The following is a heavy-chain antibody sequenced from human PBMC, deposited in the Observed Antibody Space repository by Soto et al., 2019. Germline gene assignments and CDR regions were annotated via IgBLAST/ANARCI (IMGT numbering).Heavy chain of an antibody. J-gene: IGHJ6*03. Sequence: PGGSLRLSCAASGFTVSSNYMSWVRQAPGKGLEWVSVIYSGGSTYYADSVKGRFTISRDNSKNTLYLQMNSLRAEDTAVYYCARFYTGRYYMDVWGKGTTVTVSS. D-gene: IGHD1-1*01. V-gene: IGHV3-66*01. CDR3: ARFYTGRYYMDV. CDR2: IYSGGST. CDR1: GFTVSSNY.